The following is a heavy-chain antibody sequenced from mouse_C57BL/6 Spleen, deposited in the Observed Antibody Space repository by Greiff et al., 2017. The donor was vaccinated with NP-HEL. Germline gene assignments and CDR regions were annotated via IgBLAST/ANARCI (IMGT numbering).Heavy chain of an antibody. V-gene: IGHV5-4*01. D-gene: IGHD2-4*01. CDR3: ARDLPYYDYDGYYAMDY. Sequence: EVQGVESGGGLVKPGGSLKLSCAASGFTFSSYAMSWVRQTPEKRLEWVATISDGGSYTYYPDNVKGRFTISRDNAKNNLYLQMSHLKSEDTAMYYCARDLPYYDYDGYYAMDYWGQGTSVTVSS. CDR2: ISDGGSYT. CDR1: GFTFSSYA. J-gene: IGHJ4*01.